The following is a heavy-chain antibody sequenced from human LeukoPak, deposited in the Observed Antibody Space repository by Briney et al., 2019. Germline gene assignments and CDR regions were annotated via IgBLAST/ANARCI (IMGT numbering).Heavy chain of an antibody. D-gene: IGHD6-19*01. CDR3: ARAGDIAVAYPAYFDY. J-gene: IGHJ4*02. CDR2: IYRSGTT. V-gene: IGHV4-38-2*02. Sequence: SETLSLTCTVSGYSIRTSHYWGWIRQSPGKGLEWIGNIYRSGTTYYNPSLKSRVTISMDTSKNQFSLKLSSVTAADTAVYYCARAGDIAVAYPAYFDYWGQGTPVTVSS. CDR1: GYSIRTSHY.